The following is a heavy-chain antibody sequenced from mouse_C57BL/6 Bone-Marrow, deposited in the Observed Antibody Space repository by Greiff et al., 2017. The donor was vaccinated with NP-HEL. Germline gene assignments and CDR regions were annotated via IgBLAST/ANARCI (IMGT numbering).Heavy chain of an antibody. V-gene: IGHV1-64*01. J-gene: IGHJ1*03. CDR2: IQPNSGST. Sequence: QVQLQQPGAELVKPGASVKLSCKASGYTFTSYWMHWVKQRPGQGLEWIGMIQPNSGSTNYNEKFKSKATLTVDKSSSTAYMQLSSLTSEDSAVYYCARWGYYWYFDVWGTGTTVTVSS. CDR3: ARWGYYWYFDV. D-gene: IGHD2-2*01. CDR1: GYTFTSYW.